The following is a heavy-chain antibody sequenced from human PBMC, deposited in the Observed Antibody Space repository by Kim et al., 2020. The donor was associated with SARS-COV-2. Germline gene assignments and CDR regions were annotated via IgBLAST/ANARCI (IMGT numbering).Heavy chain of an antibody. Sequence: SETLSLTCTVSGGSISSYYWSWIRQPPGKGLEWIGYIYYSGSTNYNPSLKSRVTISVDTSKNQFSLKLSSVTPADTAVYDCERDPREWLPYTANWYCDLWGRGTLVTVSS. D-gene: IGHD3-3*01. CDR2: IYYSGST. CDR3: ERDPREWLPYTANWYCDL. CDR1: GGSISSYY. V-gene: IGHV4-59*01. J-gene: IGHJ2*01.